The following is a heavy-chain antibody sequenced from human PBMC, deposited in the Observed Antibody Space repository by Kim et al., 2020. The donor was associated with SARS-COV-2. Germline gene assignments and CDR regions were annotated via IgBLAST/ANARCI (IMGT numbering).Heavy chain of an antibody. Sequence: GGSLRLSCRGSGFTFGDFAVDWVRQAPGKGLEWLGFIRSRAYGETPEFAASVKGRFSFSRDDSRGTAYLQMNSLRSEDTGVYYCTRHGPERSGDWKYYDYWGQGTLVAASS. J-gene: IGHJ4*02. CDR1: GFTFGDFA. D-gene: IGHD1-1*01. V-gene: IGHV3-49*04. CDR2: IRSRAYGETP. CDR3: TRHGPERSGDWKYYDY.